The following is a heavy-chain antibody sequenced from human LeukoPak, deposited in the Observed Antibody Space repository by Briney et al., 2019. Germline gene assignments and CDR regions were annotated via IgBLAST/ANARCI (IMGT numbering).Heavy chain of an antibody. J-gene: IGHJ4*02. V-gene: IGHV3-23*01. CDR3: GKEVERHFDLKY. Sequence: GGSLRLSCAASGFTSGIYAVSWVRQAPGKGLEWVSAFSGGGDSYYADSVKGRFTIPRDNSKKILYLQMNSLRAEDTAVYYCGKEVERHFDLKYWGQGTLVTVSS. CDR1: GFTSGIYA. CDR2: FSGGGDS.